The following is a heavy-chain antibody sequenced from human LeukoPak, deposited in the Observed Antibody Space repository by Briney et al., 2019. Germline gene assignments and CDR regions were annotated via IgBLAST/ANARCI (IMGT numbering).Heavy chain of an antibody. J-gene: IGHJ4*02. CDR1: GASFSYSY. CDR3: ARGRYGPRLGN. Sequence: SETLSLTCAVYGASFSYSYWRWIRQSPEKGLEWIGEINNSGSTSYNPSLNSRVIMSVDRSKNQFSLRLTSVTAADTAVYYCARGRYGPRLGNWGQGTLVTVSS. CDR2: INNSGST. D-gene: IGHD3-16*01. V-gene: IGHV4-34*01.